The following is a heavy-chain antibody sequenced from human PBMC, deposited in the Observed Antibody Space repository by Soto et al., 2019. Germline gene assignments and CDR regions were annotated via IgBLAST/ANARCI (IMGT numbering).Heavy chain of an antibody. V-gene: IGHV3-23*01. CDR1: GFTFSNYA. Sequence: GGSLRLSCAASGFTFSNYAMNWVCQAPGKGLEWVSAISGSGGVTYYADSVKGRFTISRDNSNNTQYLQMDSLRAEDTAVYYCAKDRRLWFGGMDVWGPGTTVTVSS. J-gene: IGHJ6*02. CDR2: ISGSGGVT. D-gene: IGHD3-10*01. CDR3: AKDRRLWFGGMDV.